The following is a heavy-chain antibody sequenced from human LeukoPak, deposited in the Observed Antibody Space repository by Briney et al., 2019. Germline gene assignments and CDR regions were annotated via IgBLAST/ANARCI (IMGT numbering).Heavy chain of an antibody. CDR2: IKQDGSEK. Sequence: GGSLRLSCAASGFTFSSYGMHWVRQAPGKGLEWVANIKQDGSEKYYVDSVKGRFTISRDNAKNSLYLQMNSLRAEDTAVYYCARADSSGWYRDYYYYMDVWGKGTTVTVSS. D-gene: IGHD6-19*01. CDR3: ARADSSGWYRDYYYYMDV. J-gene: IGHJ6*03. CDR1: GFTFSSYG. V-gene: IGHV3-7*01.